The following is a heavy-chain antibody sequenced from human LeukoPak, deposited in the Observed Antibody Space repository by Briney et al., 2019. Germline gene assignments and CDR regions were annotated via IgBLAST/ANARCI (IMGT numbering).Heavy chain of an antibody. J-gene: IGHJ4*02. Sequence: PGGSLSLSCAASGFTFDDYAMHWVRQAPGKGLERVSGIGWNGNNIGYAESVKGRFTMSRDNAKNSPSLQMNSLRVEDTALYYCAKDMGGGGPLDYWGQGTLVTVSS. D-gene: IGHD3-16*01. CDR1: GFTFDDYA. CDR3: AKDMGGGGPLDY. CDR2: IGWNGNNI. V-gene: IGHV3-9*01.